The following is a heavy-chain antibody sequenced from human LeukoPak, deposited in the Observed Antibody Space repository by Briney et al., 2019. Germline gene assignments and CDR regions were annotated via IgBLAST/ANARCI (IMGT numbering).Heavy chain of an antibody. D-gene: IGHD6-13*01. Sequence: SETLSLTCSVSGASINSGLYYWNWIRQPAGKGLEWIGRIFESGKTNYNPSLKSRVTISVDTSKNQFSLKLKSVTAIDTAVYSCASSSWLRDANFDNWGQGTLVTVSS. CDR1: GASINSGLYY. CDR2: IFESGKT. V-gene: IGHV4-61*02. CDR3: ASSSWLRDANFDN. J-gene: IGHJ4*02.